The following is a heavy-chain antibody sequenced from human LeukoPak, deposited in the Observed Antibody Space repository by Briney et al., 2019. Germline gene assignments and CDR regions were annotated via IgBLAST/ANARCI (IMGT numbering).Heavy chain of an antibody. J-gene: IGHJ5*02. CDR2: INPNSGGT. CDR1: GYTFTGYY. CDR3: ARDAPSSSGYYHLRWFDP. D-gene: IGHD3-22*01. V-gene: IGHV1-2*02. Sequence: ASVKVSCKASGYTFTGYYMHWVRQAPGQGLEWRGWINPNSGGTNYAQKFQGRVTMTRDTSISTAYMELSRLRSDDTAVYYCARDAPSSSGYYHLRWFDPWGQGTLVTVSS.